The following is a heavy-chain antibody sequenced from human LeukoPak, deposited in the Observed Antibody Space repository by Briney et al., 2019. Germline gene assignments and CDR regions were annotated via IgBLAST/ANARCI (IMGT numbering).Heavy chain of an antibody. CDR2: INPNSGGT. Sequence: GASVKVSCKASGYTFTGYYMHWVRQAPGQGLEWMGWINPNSGGTNYAQKFQGRVTMTRDTSISTAYMELSRLRSDDTAVYYCARVTTVTTLDRFGWFDPWGQGTLVTVSS. J-gene: IGHJ5*02. CDR1: GYTFTGYY. D-gene: IGHD4-17*01. V-gene: IGHV1-2*02. CDR3: ARVTTVTTLDRFGWFDP.